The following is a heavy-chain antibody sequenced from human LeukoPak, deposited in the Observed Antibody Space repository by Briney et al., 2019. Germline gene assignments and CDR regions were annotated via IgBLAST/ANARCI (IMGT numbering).Heavy chain of an antibody. CDR1: GYTFTSFY. CDR3: ARGAYYFDSRHPDVFDI. J-gene: IGHJ3*02. D-gene: IGHD3-22*01. CDR2: INPGGGRT. Sequence: ASVKVSCKASGYTFTSFYMHWVRQAPGQGLEWVGVINPGGGRTTYAQKFQGRGTMTRDTSTRTVNMELSSLRSEDTAVYYCARGAYYFDSRHPDVFDIWGQGTMVTVSS. V-gene: IGHV1-46*01.